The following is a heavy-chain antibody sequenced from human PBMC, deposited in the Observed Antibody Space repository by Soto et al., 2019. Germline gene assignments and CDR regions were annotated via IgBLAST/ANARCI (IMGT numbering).Heavy chain of an antibody. CDR2: ISPEGASR. CDR3: ARASREPAADK. V-gene: IGHV3-7*03. J-gene: IGHJ4*02. Sequence: EVQVVESGGGLVQPGGSLRLSCVASGFNFASSWFSWVRQTPGKGLEWVANISPEGASRNYVDSVRGRFTVSRDDAKRSLYLQMNSLRADDTALYYCARASREPAADKWGQGTLVTVSS. CDR1: GFNFASSW. D-gene: IGHD6-13*01.